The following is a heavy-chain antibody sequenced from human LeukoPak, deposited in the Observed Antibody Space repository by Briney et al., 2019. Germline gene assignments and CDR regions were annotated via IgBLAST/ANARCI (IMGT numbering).Heavy chain of an antibody. CDR2: IKHDGSEK. CDR1: GFIFTNYF. Sequence: GGSLRLSCAASGFIFTNYFMSWVRQAPGKGLEWVASIKHDGSEKYYLDSVKGRFTISRDNAKNSLYLQMNSLRVEDTAVYYCARLGLEVGGPNWFDPWAREPWSPSPQ. D-gene: IGHD1-1*01. V-gene: IGHV3-7*01. CDR3: ARLGLEVGGPNWFDP. J-gene: IGHJ5*02.